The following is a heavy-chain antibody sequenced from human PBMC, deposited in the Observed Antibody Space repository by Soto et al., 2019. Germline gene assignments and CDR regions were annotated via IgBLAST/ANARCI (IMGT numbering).Heavy chain of an antibody. CDR2: IYYSGST. V-gene: IGHV4-39*01. CDR1: GGSISSSSYY. Sequence: SETLCLTCTVSGGSISSSSYYWGWIRQPPGKGLEWIGSIYYSGSTYYNPSLKSRVTISVDTSKNQFSLKLSSVTAADTAVYYCARPGDLYYYAMDVWGQGPTVTAPS. J-gene: IGHJ6*02. D-gene: IGHD1-26*01. CDR3: ARPGDLYYYAMDV.